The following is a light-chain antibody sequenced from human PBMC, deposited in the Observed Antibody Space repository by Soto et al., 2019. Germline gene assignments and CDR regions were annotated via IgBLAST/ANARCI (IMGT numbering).Light chain of an antibody. CDR3: CSYTSLSTVV. CDR1: SSDVGGYNH. V-gene: IGLV2-14*01. Sequence: QSALTQPASLSGSPGQSITISCTGTSSDVGGYNHVSWYQHPPGKAPKLILFAVSDRPSGVSHRFSGSKSGTTASLTISGLQADDEADYYCCSYTSLSTVVFGGGTKLTVL. CDR2: AVS. J-gene: IGLJ2*01.